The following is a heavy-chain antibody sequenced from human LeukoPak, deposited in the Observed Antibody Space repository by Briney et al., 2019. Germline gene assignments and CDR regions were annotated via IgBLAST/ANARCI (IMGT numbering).Heavy chain of an antibody. J-gene: IGHJ3*02. Sequence: PGGSLRLSCAASEFSVGSNYMTWVRQAPGKGLEWVSVIYGGGSTYYADSVKGRFTSSRDNSKNSLFLQMNSLRTEDTALYYCAKARGLIGGAFDIWGQGTMVTVSS. V-gene: IGHV3-53*05. CDR2: IYGGGST. D-gene: IGHD3-22*01. CDR3: AKARGLIGGAFDI. CDR1: EFSVGSNY.